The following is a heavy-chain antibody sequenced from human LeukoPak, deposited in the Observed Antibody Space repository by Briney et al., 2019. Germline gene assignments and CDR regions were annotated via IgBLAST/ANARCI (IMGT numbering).Heavy chain of an antibody. D-gene: IGHD3-9*01. CDR1: GGSISSYY. CDR3: ARLLSFPYYDILTGYYEGYYFDY. CDR2: IYYSGST. V-gene: IGHV4-59*12. Sequence: PSETLSLTCTVSGGSISSYYWSWIRQPPGKGLEWIGYIYYSGSTNYNPSLKSRVTISVDRSKNQFSLKLSSVTAADTAVYYCARLLSFPYYDILTGYYEGYYFDYWGQGTLVTVSS. J-gene: IGHJ4*02.